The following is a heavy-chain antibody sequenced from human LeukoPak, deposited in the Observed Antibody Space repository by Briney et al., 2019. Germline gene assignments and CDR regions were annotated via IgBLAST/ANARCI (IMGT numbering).Heavy chain of an antibody. D-gene: IGHD2-21*01. Sequence: GESLKISCKGFGYTFTNYWIGWVRQMPGKGLEWMGIIFPGDFDTRYSPSFQGQVTISADKSIGTAYLQLSSLKASDSAMYYCARRHLSGGDPYYDYWGQGTLVTVSS. CDR1: GYTFTNYW. CDR3: ARRHLSGGDPYYDY. V-gene: IGHV5-51*01. CDR2: IFPGDFDT. J-gene: IGHJ4*02.